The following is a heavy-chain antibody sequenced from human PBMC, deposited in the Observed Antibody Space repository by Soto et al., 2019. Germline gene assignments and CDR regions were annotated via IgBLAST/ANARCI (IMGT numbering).Heavy chain of an antibody. D-gene: IGHD3-22*01. V-gene: IGHV1-46*01. J-gene: IGHJ6*02. CDR2: INPSGGST. CDR1: GYVFTSYY. Sequence: QVQLVQSGAEVKKPGTSVKVSCKASGYVFTSYYLHWVRQAPGQGLEWMGIINPSGGSTTYAQNCPGRATMTRDTTTSTVYMRLGSLRCEDTAVYYCAREWVVVVINGPADYYYDGMDGWGQGTTVTVSS. CDR3: AREWVVVVINGPADYYYDGMDG.